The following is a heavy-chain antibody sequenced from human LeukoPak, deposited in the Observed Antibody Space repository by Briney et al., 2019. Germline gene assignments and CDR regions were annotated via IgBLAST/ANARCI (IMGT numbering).Heavy chain of an antibody. CDR1: GFTVSSNS. J-gene: IGHJ4*02. CDR2: ISSSGGST. Sequence: GGSLRLSCTVSGFTVSSNSMSWVRQAPGKGLEWVSGISSSGGSTYYADSVKGRFTISRDNSKNTLYLQMNSLRAEDTAVYYCARECSRLAVAGTFYYWGQGTLVTVSS. V-gene: IGHV3-53*05. CDR3: ARECSRLAVAGTFYY. D-gene: IGHD6-19*01.